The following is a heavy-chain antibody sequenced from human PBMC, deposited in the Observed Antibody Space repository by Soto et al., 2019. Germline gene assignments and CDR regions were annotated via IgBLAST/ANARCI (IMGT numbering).Heavy chain of an antibody. Sequence: GGSLRLSCAASGFTFSDYYMSWIRQAPGTGLEWVSYISSSSSYTNYADSVKGRFTISRDNAKNSLYLQMNSLRAEDTAVYYCASHYYYDSSGYLSAFDVWGQGTMVTVSS. J-gene: IGHJ3*01. CDR2: ISSSSSYT. CDR3: ASHYYYDSSGYLSAFDV. D-gene: IGHD3-22*01. V-gene: IGHV3-11*06. CDR1: GFTFSDYY.